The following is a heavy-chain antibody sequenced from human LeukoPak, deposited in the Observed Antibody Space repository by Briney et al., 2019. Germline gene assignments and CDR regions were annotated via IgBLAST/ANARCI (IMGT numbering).Heavy chain of an antibody. CDR2: ISGGGGNT. CDR1: GFTFSSYA. V-gene: IGHV3-23*01. J-gene: IGHJ4*02. D-gene: IGHD6-6*01. Sequence: GGSLRLSCAASGFTFSSYAMSWVRQAPGKGLEWVSAISGGGGNTYYADSVKGRFTISRDTSKNTLYLQMNSLRAEDTAVYYCAKGSNSAAYYFDYWGQGALVTVSS. CDR3: AKGSNSAAYYFDY.